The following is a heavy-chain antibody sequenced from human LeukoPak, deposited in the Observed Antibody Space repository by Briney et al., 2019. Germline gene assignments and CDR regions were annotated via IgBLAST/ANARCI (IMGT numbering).Heavy chain of an antibody. Sequence: GGSLRLSCAASGFTFSDYYMSRIRQAPGKGLEWVSYISSSGSTIYYADSVKGRFTISRDNAKNSLYLQMNSLRAEDTAVYYCARDHPTMIVVANYGFDYWGQGTLVTVSS. CDR2: ISSSGSTI. J-gene: IGHJ4*02. CDR1: GFTFSDYY. D-gene: IGHD3-22*01. V-gene: IGHV3-11*01. CDR3: ARDHPTMIVVANYGFDY.